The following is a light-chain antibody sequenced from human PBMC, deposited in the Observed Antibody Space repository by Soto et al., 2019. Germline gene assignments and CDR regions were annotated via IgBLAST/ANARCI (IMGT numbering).Light chain of an antibody. J-gene: IGLJ3*02. CDR1: SGHSSYI. Sequence: QSVLTQSSSASASLGSSVKLTCTLSSGHSSYIIAWHQQQPGKAPRYLMKLEGSGSYNKGSGVPDRFSGSSSGADRYLTISNLHFEDEADYDCETWDSNSNWVFGGGTKLTVL. CDR2: LEGSGSY. CDR3: ETWDSNSNWV. V-gene: IGLV4-60*02.